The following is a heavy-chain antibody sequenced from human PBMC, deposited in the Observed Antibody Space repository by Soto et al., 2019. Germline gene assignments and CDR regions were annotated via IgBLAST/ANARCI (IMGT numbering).Heavy chain of an antibody. J-gene: IGHJ6*02. V-gene: IGHV1-18*01. CDR3: ARDVGGSGYYYTYYYYGMDV. Sequence: GASGKVSCKASGYTFTSYGSSWVRQAPGQGLEWVGWISAYNGNTNYAQKLQGRVTMTTDTCTSTAYMELRSLRSDDTAMYYCARDVGGSGYYYTYYYYGMDVWGQGTTVTVSS. CDR2: ISAYNGNT. D-gene: IGHD3-22*01. CDR1: GYTFTSYG.